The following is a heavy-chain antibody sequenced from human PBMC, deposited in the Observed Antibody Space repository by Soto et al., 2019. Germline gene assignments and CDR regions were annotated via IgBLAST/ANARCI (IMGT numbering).Heavy chain of an antibody. CDR3: ARDSLSGTDAFDI. Sequence: QVQLVQSGAEVKKPGASVKVSCKASGYTFFNYGVTWVRQAPGQGLEWMGWISVYNGNTNYAQKLRGRVTLTTDISTSTAYMELRSLTSDETAVYYCARDSLSGTDAFDIWGQGTMVTVSS. J-gene: IGHJ3*02. D-gene: IGHD1-26*01. CDR2: ISVYNGNT. V-gene: IGHV1-18*01. CDR1: GYTFFNYG.